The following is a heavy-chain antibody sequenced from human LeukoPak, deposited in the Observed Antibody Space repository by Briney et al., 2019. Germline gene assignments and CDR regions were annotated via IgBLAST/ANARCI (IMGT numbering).Heavy chain of an antibody. CDR3: ARDIAVAGGAFDI. Sequence: GASVKVSCKASGYTFTSYYMHWVRQAPGQGLEWMGWINPNSGGTNYAQKFQGRVTMTRDTSISTAYMELSRLRSDDTAVYYCARDIAVAGGAFDIWGQGTMVTVSS. J-gene: IGHJ3*02. CDR2: INPNSGGT. V-gene: IGHV1-2*02. D-gene: IGHD6-19*01. CDR1: GYTFTSYY.